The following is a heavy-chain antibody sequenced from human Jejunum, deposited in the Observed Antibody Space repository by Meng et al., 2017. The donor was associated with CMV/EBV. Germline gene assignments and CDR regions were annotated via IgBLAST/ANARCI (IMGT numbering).Heavy chain of an antibody. CDR1: GGSISGYY. CDR2: VYMSGST. V-gene: IGHV4-4*07. Sequence: QVHLQESGPGLVKPSETLSPPCTVPGGSISGYYWNWIRQPAGKGLEWIGRVYMSGSTNYNPSLRSRVAMSVDTSKTQFSLRLTSVTAADTAVYYCARDRMAAPGTFEYWGQGTLVTVSS. D-gene: IGHD6-13*01. J-gene: IGHJ4*02. CDR3: ARDRMAAPGTFEY.